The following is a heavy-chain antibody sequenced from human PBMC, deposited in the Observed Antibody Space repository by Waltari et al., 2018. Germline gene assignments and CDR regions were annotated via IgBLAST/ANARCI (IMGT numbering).Heavy chain of an antibody. Sequence: QVQLVESGGGVVQPGRSLRLSCAASGFSLNNHGMHWVRQAPGKGLEWVELIWYDGSHQNYGDSVKGRFTISRDTSKNTLYLQINSLRVEDTAVYYCAREARSSPAGYFDYWGQGTLVTVSS. CDR1: GFSLNNHG. J-gene: IGHJ4*02. CDR2: IWYDGSHQ. V-gene: IGHV3-33*01. CDR3: AREARSSPAGYFDY.